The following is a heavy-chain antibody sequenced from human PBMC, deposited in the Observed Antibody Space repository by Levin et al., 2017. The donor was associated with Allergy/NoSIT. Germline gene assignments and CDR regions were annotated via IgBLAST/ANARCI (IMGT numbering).Heavy chain of an antibody. Sequence: ASVKVSCKASGYTFTGYYMHWVRQAPGQGLEWMGRINPNSGGTNYAQKFQGRVTMTRDTSISTAYMELSRLRSDDTAVYYCARERTKQLVPYYYYYMDVWGKGTTVTVSS. V-gene: IGHV1-2*06. CDR2: INPNSGGT. CDR3: ARERTKQLVPYYYYYMDV. D-gene: IGHD6-6*01. J-gene: IGHJ6*03. CDR1: GYTFTGYY.